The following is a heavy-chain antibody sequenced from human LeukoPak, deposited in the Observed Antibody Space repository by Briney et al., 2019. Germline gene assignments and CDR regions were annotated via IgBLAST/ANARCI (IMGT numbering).Heavy chain of an antibody. CDR3: ARDRPYSSSYLTPAYDY. CDR1: GYTFTSYG. CDR2: ISAYNGNT. D-gene: IGHD6-6*01. J-gene: IGHJ4*02. Sequence: ASVKVSCKASGYTFTSYGISWVRQAPGQRLEWMGWISAYNGNTNYAQKLQGRVTMTTDTSTSTAYMELRSLRSDDTAVYYCARDRPYSSSYLTPAYDYWGQGTRVTVSS. V-gene: IGHV1-18*01.